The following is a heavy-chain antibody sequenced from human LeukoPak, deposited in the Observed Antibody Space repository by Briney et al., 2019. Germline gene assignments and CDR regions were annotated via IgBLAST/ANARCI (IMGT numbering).Heavy chain of an antibody. CDR3: ARYFYDSSGTYYAYFDY. D-gene: IGHD3-22*01. J-gene: IGHJ4*02. CDR2: IYYSGST. Sequence: GRIIKQKRTGLKWIGRIYYSGSTYSNPYLISRVTISVDTSKNQFSLKLSSVPAADTAVFYCARYFYDSSGTYYAYFDYWGQGILVTVSS. V-gene: IGHV4-39*01.